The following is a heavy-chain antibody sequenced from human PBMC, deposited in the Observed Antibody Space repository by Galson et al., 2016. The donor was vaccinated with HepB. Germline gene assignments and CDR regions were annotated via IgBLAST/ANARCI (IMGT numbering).Heavy chain of an antibody. CDR2: IYWDDDK. J-gene: IGHJ5*02. CDR3: ARWTYYDFWGCSEYNYFDP. V-gene: IGHV2-5*02. Sequence: PALVKPTQTLTLTCTFSGFSLSTRGVGVGWVRQPPGKALEWLALIYWDDDKRYSPSLKSRVTITKDTSKNPVVLTVINMDPVDTATYYCARWTYYDFWGCSEYNYFDPWGQGTLVTVSS. CDR1: GFSLSTRGVG. D-gene: IGHD3-3*01.